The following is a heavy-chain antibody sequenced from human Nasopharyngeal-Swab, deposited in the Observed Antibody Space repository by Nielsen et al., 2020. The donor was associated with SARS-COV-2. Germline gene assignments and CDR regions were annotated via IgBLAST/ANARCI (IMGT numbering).Heavy chain of an antibody. V-gene: IGHV3-15*01. J-gene: IGHJ6*02. CDR2: IKSKTDGGTT. D-gene: IGHD6-6*01. CDR3: TTGTGSSGGYYGMDV. Sequence: GGSLRLSCAASGFTFSSYSMNWVRQAPGKGLEWVGRIKSKTDGGTTDYAAPVKGRFTISRDDSKNTLYLQMNSLKTEDTAVYYCTTGTGSSGGYYGMDVWGQGTTVTVSS. CDR1: GFTFSSYS.